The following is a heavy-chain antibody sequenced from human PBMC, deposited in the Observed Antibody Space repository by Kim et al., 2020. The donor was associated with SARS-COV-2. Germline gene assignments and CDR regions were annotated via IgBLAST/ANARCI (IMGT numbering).Heavy chain of an antibody. CDR2: INHSGST. CDR3: ARENVLRYFDRLYGMDV. J-gene: IGHJ6*02. CDR1: GGSFSGYY. V-gene: IGHV4-34*01. Sequence: SETLSLTCAVYGGSFSGYYWSWIRQPPGKGLEWIGEINHSGSTNYNPSLKSRVTISVDTSKNQFSLKLSSVTAADTAVYYCARENVLRYFDRLYGMDVWGQGTTVTVSS. D-gene: IGHD3-9*01.